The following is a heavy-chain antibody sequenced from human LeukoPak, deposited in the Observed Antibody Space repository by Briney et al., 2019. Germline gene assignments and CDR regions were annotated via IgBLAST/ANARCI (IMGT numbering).Heavy chain of an antibody. CDR3: ARENYDSSGYYSFNYYYYMDV. Sequence: SVKVSCKASGGTFSSYTISWVRQAPGQGLEWMGRIIPILGIANYAQKFQGRVTITADKSTSTAYMELSSLRSEDTAVYYCARENYDSSGYYSFNYYYYMDVWGKGTTVTVSS. CDR2: IIPILGIA. J-gene: IGHJ6*03. V-gene: IGHV1-69*04. CDR1: GGTFSSYT. D-gene: IGHD3-22*01.